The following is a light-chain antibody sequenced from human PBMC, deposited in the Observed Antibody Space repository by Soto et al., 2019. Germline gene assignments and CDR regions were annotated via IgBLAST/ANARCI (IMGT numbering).Light chain of an antibody. J-gene: IGLJ3*02. Sequence: QSALTQPASVSGSPGQSITITWTETSTDAVTYKYVSWYQQHPGKAPKLVIYDVGNRPSGVSNRFSGSKSGNTASLTISGLQAEDEAHYYCSSYSSTTTVVFGGGTKLTVL. CDR3: SSYSSTTTVV. CDR1: STDAVTYKY. CDR2: DVG. V-gene: IGLV2-14*01.